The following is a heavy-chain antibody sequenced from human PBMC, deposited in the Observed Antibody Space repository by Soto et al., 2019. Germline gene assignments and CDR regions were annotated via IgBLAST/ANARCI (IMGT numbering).Heavy chain of an antibody. Sequence: SETLSLTCTVSGGSVSSGSYYWSWIRQPPGKGLEWIGYIYYSGSTNYNPSLKSRVTISVDTSKNQFSLKLSSVTAADTAVYYCARGDYVWGSYRYTAAVDYWGQGTLVTVSS. D-gene: IGHD3-16*02. V-gene: IGHV4-61*01. CDR3: ARGDYVWGSYRYTAAVDY. J-gene: IGHJ4*02. CDR2: IYYSGST. CDR1: GGSVSSGSYY.